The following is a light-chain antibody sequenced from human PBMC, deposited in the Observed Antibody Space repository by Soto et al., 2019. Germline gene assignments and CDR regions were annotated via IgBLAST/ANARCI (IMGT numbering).Light chain of an antibody. CDR1: SSDVGRYNL. CDR2: DDN. J-gene: IGLJ3*02. Sequence: QSVLTQPASVSGSPGQSITISCTGTSSDVGRYNLVSWYQQHPGKAPKVKIYDDNKRPSGVSNRFSGSKSGNTASLTISGLQAEDEADYYCCSYAGSSTWVFGGGTKVTVL. V-gene: IGLV2-23*01. CDR3: CSYAGSSTWV.